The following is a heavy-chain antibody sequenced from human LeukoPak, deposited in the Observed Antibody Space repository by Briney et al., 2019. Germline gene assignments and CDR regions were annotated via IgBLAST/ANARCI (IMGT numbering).Heavy chain of an antibody. CDR1: GFTFSSYG. CDR3: AKDAGSYGSLDY. V-gene: IGHV3-30*18. D-gene: IGHD5-18*01. Sequence: GGSLRLSCAASGFTFSSYGMHWVRQAPGKGLEWVAVISYDGSNKYYADSVKGRFTISRDNSKNTLYLQMNSLRAEDTAVYYCAKDAGSYGSLDYWGQGTLVTVSS. CDR2: ISYDGSNK. J-gene: IGHJ4*02.